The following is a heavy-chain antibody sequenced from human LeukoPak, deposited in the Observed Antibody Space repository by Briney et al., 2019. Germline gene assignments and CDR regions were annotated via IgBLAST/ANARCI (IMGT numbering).Heavy chain of an antibody. CDR2: TRNKANSYTT. J-gene: IGHJ3*02. CDR3: ASPCISVIVVVITDDAFDI. D-gene: IGHD3-22*01. V-gene: IGHV3-72*01. Sequence: GRSLRLSCAASGFTFDDYAMHWVRQAPGKGLEWVGRTRNKANSYTTEYAASVKGRFTISRDDSKNSLYLQMNSLKTEDTAVYYCASPCISVIVVVITDDAFDIWGQGTMVTVSS. CDR1: GFTFDDYA.